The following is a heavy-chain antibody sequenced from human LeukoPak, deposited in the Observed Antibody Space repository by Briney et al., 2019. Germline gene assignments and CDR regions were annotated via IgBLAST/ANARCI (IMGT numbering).Heavy chain of an antibody. CDR3: ARSTIYYYYAMDV. V-gene: IGHV3-74*01. Sequence: GGSLRLSCAASGFTLSSYWMHWVRQAPGKGLVWVSRINSDGSSTSYADSVKGRFTISRDNAKNTLYLQMNSLRAEDTAVYYCARSTIYYYYAMDVWGQGTTVTVSS. CDR1: GFTLSSYW. D-gene: IGHD5/OR15-5a*01. J-gene: IGHJ6*02. CDR2: INSDGSST.